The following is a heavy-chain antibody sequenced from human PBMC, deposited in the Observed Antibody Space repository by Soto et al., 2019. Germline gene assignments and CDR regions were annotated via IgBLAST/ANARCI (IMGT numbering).Heavy chain of an antibody. CDR2: ISYDGSNK. D-gene: IGHD2-8*01. J-gene: IGHJ5*02. CDR3: AKSLEARCMGIRCDWFDP. V-gene: IGHV3-30*18. CDR1: GFTFSSYG. Sequence: QVQLVESGGGVVQPGRSLRLSCAASGFTFSSYGMHWVRQAPGKGLEWVAVISYDGSNKYYADSVKGRFTISRDNSKNTLYLQMNSPRAEDTAVYYCAKSLEARCMGIRCDWFDPWGQGTLVTVSS.